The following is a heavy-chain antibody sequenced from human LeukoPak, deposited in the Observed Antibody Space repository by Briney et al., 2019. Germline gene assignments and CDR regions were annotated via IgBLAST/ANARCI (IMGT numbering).Heavy chain of an antibody. D-gene: IGHD7-27*01. Sequence: SETLSLTCTVSDGSISSINYYWAWIRQSPGKGLEWIGSIYYSGTTYYNPSLKSRVTISVDTSKNQFSLKLSSVTAADTAVYYCARGKLGMEAFDIWGQGTMVTVSS. CDR1: DGSISSINYY. V-gene: IGHV4-39*07. CDR2: IYYSGTT. CDR3: ARGKLGMEAFDI. J-gene: IGHJ3*02.